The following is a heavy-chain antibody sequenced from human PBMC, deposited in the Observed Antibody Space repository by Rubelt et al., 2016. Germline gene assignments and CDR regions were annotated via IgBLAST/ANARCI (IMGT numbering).Heavy chain of an antibody. CDR2: INSDGIST. CDR3: ASYDSSGYWFDY. Sequence: QVPGKGLVWVSRINSDGISTGYADSVKGRFTISRDNAKNSLYLQMNSLRAEDTAVYFCASYDSSGYWFDYWGQGTLVTVSS. V-gene: IGHV3-74*01. J-gene: IGHJ4*02. D-gene: IGHD3-22*01.